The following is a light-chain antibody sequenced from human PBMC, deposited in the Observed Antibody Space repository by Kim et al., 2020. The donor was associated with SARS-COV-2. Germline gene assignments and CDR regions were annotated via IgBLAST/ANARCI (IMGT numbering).Light chain of an antibody. J-gene: IGLJ2*01. V-gene: IGLV3-19*01. CDR2: GKN. CDR1: SLRSYY. CDR3: NSRDSNDNVV. Sequence: SSELTQDPAVSVALGQTVRITCQGDSLRSYYATWYQQKPGQAPIVVIYGKNNRPSGIPDRFSGSSSGNTASLTITGTQAGDEADYYCNSRDSNDNVVFGGGPKLTVL.